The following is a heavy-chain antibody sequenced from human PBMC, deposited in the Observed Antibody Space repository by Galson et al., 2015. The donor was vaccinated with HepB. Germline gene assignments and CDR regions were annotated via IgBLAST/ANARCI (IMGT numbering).Heavy chain of an antibody. D-gene: IGHD3-22*01. CDR3: ARLNLYYYDSSGYSDY. CDR2: IWYDGSNK. V-gene: IGHV3-33*08. J-gene: IGHJ4*02. CDR1: GFTFSSYG. Sequence: SLRLSCAASGFTFSSYGMHWVRQAPGKGLEWVAVIWYDGSNKYYADSVKGRFTISRDNSKNSLYLQMNSLRAEDTAVYYCARLNLYYYDSSGYSDYWGQGTLVTVSS.